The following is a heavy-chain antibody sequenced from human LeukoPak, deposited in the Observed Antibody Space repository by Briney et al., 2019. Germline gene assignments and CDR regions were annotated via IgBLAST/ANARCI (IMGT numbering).Heavy chain of an antibody. CDR2: ITPIFGTA. CDR3: ARVSSAGYSSTWYPGGLDY. V-gene: IGHV1-69*01. CDR1: GGTFSSYA. Sequence: GSSVKVSCKASGGTFSSYAISWVRQAPGQGLEWMGGITPIFGTANYAQKFQGRVTITADESTSTAYMELSSLRSEDTAVYYCARVSSAGYSSTWYPGGLDYWGQGPLVTVSS. J-gene: IGHJ4*02. D-gene: IGHD6-13*01.